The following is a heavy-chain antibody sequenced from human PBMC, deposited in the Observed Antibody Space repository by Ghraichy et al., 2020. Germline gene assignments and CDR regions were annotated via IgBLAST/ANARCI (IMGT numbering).Heavy chain of an antibody. CDR1: GFTFSATY. J-gene: IGHJ4*02. CDR3: ANTPHVLATNQYDY. V-gene: IGHV3-11*06. CDR2: ISGSSTDT. Sequence: GESLNISCATSGFTFSATYISWIRQAPGKGLEWLSYISGSSTDTNYADSVRGRFTVSRDNAKNSLFLQMDGLRVEDTAVYYCANTPHVLATNQYDYWGQGTQVTVSS. D-gene: IGHD5-24*01.